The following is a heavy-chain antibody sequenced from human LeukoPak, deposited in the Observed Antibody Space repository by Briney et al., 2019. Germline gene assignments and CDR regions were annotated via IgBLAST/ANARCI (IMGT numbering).Heavy chain of an antibody. V-gene: IGHV1-69*04. CDR3: ARGSGGEYYYYYGMDV. CDR2: IIPILGIA. Sequence: SVKVSCKASGGTFSSYAISWVRQAPGQGLEWMGRIIPILGIANYAQKFQGRVTITADKSTSTAYMELSSLRSEDTAVYYCARGSGGEYYYYYGMDVWGQGTTVTVSS. J-gene: IGHJ6*02. D-gene: IGHD2-21*01. CDR1: GGTFSSYA.